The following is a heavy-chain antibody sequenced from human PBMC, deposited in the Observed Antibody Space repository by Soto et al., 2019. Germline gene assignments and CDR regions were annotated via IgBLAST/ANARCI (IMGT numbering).Heavy chain of an antibody. CDR3: VRSAHQRKNYYALDV. J-gene: IGHJ6*02. Sequence: QVQLVQSGAGVKKPGASVKISCKASGYTFSTYYMHWVRQAPGQGLEWMAIISPSGGSTTYPQKFQGRVTMTRDTSTGTVYMELSSLRSEDTAVYYCVRSAHQRKNYYALDVWGQGTTVTVSS. CDR1: GYTFSTYY. CDR2: ISPSGGST. V-gene: IGHV1-46*01.